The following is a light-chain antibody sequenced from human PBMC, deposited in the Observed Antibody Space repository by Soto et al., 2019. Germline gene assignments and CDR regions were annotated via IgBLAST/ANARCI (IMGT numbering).Light chain of an antibody. V-gene: IGKV3-20*01. CDR1: QSVSSSY. Sequence: EIVLTQSPGTLSLSPGERATLSCRASQSVSSSYLAWYQQKPGQAPRLLIYGASNRATGIPDRFSGSGSGTDFTLTISRLEPGDFAVYYCQQYGNSPLTFGPGTKVDIK. CDR3: QQYGNSPLT. CDR2: GAS. J-gene: IGKJ3*01.